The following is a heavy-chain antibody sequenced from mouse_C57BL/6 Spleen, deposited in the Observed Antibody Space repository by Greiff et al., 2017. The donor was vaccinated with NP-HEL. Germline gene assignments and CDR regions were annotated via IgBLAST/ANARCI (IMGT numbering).Heavy chain of an antibody. Sequence: EVQLVESGGGLVKPGGSLKLSCAASGFTFSDYGMHWVRQAPEKGLEWVAYISSGSSTIYYADTVKGRFTISSDNAKNTLFLQMTRVRSEDTARYYCAGENDSGSSSFDYWGQGTTLTVSS. D-gene: IGHD1-1*01. CDR3: AGENDSGSSSFDY. CDR1: GFTFSDYG. CDR2: ISSGSSTI. J-gene: IGHJ2*01. V-gene: IGHV5-17*01.